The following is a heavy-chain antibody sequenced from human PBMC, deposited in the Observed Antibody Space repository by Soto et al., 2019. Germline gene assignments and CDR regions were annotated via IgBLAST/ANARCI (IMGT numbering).Heavy chain of an antibody. CDR2: ISGSGSNT. CDR1: GFTFTSYA. Sequence: GGSLRLSCAASGFTFTSYAMSWVRLTPGKGLEWVSAISGSGSNTFYADSVRGRFTISRDNSKNTVFLQMNNLRAEDTAVYFCARDRATFDYWGQGTRVTVS. CDR3: ARDRATFDY. V-gene: IGHV3-23*01. J-gene: IGHJ4*02. D-gene: IGHD1-26*01.